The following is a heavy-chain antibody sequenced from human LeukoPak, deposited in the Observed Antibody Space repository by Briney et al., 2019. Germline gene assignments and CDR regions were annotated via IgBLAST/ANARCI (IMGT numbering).Heavy chain of an antibody. CDR1: GCTFRTYA. Sequence: GRSLRLSCAASGCTFRTYAMHWVRQAPGKGLEWVALISYDGSTSFYADSVKGRFTLSRDNSKNTLYLQMISLRPEDTGLYCCARSECSGGNRYSLFDHWGQGTLVTVSS. D-gene: IGHD2-15*01. CDR2: ISYDGSTS. J-gene: IGHJ4*02. CDR3: ARSECSGGNRYSLFDH. V-gene: IGHV3-30-3*01.